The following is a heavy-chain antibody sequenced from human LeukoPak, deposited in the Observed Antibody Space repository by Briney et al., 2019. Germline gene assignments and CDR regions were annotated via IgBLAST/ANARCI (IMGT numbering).Heavy chain of an antibody. J-gene: IGHJ6*03. Sequence: PGGSLRLSCAASGFTFSGYTMNWVRQAPGKGLEWVAAISSSSRDIFYADSVKGRFTISRDNAKNSLYLQMNSLRAEDTAVYYCASPTDFCYYYYMDVWGKGTTVTVSS. CDR3: ASPTDFCYYYYMDV. CDR1: GFTFSGYT. V-gene: IGHV3-21*01. D-gene: IGHD2-21*02. CDR2: ISSSSRDI.